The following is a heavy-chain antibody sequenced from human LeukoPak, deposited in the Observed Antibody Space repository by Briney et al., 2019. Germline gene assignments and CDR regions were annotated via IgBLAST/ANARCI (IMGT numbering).Heavy chain of an antibody. CDR3: AKDDAWIRFGE. V-gene: IGHV3-48*03. D-gene: IGHD3-10*01. Sequence: GGSLRLSCAASGFTFSSYEMNWVRQAPGKGLEWVSYISSSTSTIYYADSVKGRFTISRDNSKNTLYLEVISVTAEDTAVYYCAKDDAWIRFGEWSQGTLVTVSS. CDR1: GFTFSSYE. J-gene: IGHJ4*02. CDR2: ISSSTSTI.